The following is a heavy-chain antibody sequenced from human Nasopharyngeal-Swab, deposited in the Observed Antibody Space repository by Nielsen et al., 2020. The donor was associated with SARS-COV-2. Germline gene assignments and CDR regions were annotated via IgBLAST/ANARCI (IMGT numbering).Heavy chain of an antibody. D-gene: IGHD6-13*01. V-gene: IGHV4-34*01. Sequence: WIRQPRGKGLEWIGEINHSGSTNYNPSLKSRVTISVDTSKNQFSLKLSSVTAADTAVYYCARKSGVLAQQLVRGRWFDPWGQGTLVTVSS. CDR2: INHSGST. J-gene: IGHJ5*02. CDR3: ARKSGVLAQQLVRGRWFDP.